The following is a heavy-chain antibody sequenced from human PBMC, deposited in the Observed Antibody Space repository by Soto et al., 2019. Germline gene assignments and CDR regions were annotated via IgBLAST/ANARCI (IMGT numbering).Heavy chain of an antibody. CDR1: GFTFRNYA. J-gene: IGHJ6*02. Sequence: GGSLRLSCAAAGFTFRNYAMNWVRHAPGQGLELVSSISSNGGSAYYADSVKGRFTISRDNSKNTLYLQINSLRADDTAVYYCARGYCSAVGCYVHYYYGFDVWGQGTTVTVSS. D-gene: IGHD2-15*01. CDR3: ARGYCSAVGCYVHYYYGFDV. CDR2: ISSNGGSA. V-gene: IGHV3-23*01.